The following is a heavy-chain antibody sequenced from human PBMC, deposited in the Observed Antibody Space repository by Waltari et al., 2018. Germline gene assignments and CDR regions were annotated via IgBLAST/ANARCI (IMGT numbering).Heavy chain of an antibody. CDR1: GGSISSGDYY. Sequence: QVQLQESGPGLVKPSQTLSLTCTVSGGSISSGDYYWSWIRQPPGKGLEWIGFIYYSGGTYYNPSLKRRVTISVDTSKNQFSLKLSSVTAADTAVYYCARDALITAPAHFDYWGQGTLVTVSS. J-gene: IGHJ4*02. CDR2: IYYSGGT. V-gene: IGHV4-30-4*08. D-gene: IGHD2-8*01. CDR3: ARDALITAPAHFDY.